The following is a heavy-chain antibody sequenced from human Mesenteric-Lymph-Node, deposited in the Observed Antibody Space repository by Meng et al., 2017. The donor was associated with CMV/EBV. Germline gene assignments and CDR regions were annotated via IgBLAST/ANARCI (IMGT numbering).Heavy chain of an antibody. D-gene: IGHD2-15*01. Sequence: GESLKISCAASGFTFNNFGIHWVRQAPGKGLEWVAFISFDGSDKYYADFVKGRFTISTDNSKNTLYLQMNSLRVEDTAMYYCAKGSDIVVDYWGQGTLVTVSS. J-gene: IGHJ4*02. CDR1: GFTFNNFG. CDR2: ISFDGSDK. CDR3: AKGSDIVVDY. V-gene: IGHV3-30*02.